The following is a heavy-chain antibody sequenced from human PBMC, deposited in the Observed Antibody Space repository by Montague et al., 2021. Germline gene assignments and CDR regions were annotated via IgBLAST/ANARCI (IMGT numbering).Heavy chain of an antibody. CDR1: GYSITSGYY. D-gene: IGHD3-16*01. CDR2: VYHTGGT. Sequence: SETLSLTCNVSGYSITSGYYLGWILQSPERGLEWFGSVYHTGGTYYSPSPKRRVTISVDTSKNQVSLRLNSVIAADTALYYCSRIGGGYYSVSWGQGILVTVSP. CDR3: SRIGGGYYSVS. J-gene: IGHJ4*02. V-gene: IGHV4-38-2*02.